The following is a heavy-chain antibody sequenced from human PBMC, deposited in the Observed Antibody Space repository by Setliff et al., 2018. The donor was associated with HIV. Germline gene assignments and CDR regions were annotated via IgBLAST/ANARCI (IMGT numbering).Heavy chain of an antibody. V-gene: IGHV1-46*01. CDR1: GYTFTRYF. CDR3: ARGWEGGMDY. Sequence: GASVKVSCKASGYTFTRYFMHCVRQAPGQGLEWLGMINPSGGSTWYAQKFQGRVTMTGDTSTNTLYMELSSLRSEDTAVYYCARGWEGGMDYWGQRTLVTVSS. CDR2: INPSGGST. D-gene: IGHD1-26*01. J-gene: IGHJ4*02.